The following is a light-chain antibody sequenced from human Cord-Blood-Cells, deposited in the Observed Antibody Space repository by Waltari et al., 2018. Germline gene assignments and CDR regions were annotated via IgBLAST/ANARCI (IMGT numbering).Light chain of an antibody. CDR3: QQYNNWPYT. CDR1: QNVSSN. Sequence: EIVMTQSPATLSVSPGERATLSCRASQNVSSNLAWYQQKPGQAPRLLIYGASTRATGIPDRFSGSGSGTEFTLTISSLQSEDFAVYYCQQYNNWPYTFGQGTKLEIK. V-gene: IGKV3-15*01. J-gene: IGKJ2*01. CDR2: GAS.